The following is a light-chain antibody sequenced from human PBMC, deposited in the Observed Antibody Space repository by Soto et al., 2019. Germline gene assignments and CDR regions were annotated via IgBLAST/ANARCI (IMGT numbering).Light chain of an antibody. CDR3: QQYNSGGFT. J-gene: IGKJ3*01. CDR2: KAS. CDR1: QSISNW. V-gene: IGKV1-5*03. Sequence: DIQMTQSPSTLSASVGDRVTITCRASQSISNWLAWYQQKPGKAPKRLIYKASSLESGVPSRFSGSGSGTEFTLTISSLQPDDFATYYCQQYNSGGFTFGPGTKVDIK.